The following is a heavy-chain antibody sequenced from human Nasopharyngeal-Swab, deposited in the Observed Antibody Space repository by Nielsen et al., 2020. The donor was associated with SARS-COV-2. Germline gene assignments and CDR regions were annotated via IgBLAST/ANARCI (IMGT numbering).Heavy chain of an antibody. CDR2: ISGGNSDS. J-gene: IGHJ4*02. CDR1: GFAFSDSY. D-gene: IGHD1-1*01. Sequence: GESLKISCVASGFAFSDSYISWIRQPPEKGQEWLSYISGGNSDSNYADSVKGRFTISRDNTKNALYLQMNSLRAEDTAVYYCVKNSGRDGGYWGQGTLVTVSS. CDR3: VKNSGRDGGY. V-gene: IGHV3-11*03.